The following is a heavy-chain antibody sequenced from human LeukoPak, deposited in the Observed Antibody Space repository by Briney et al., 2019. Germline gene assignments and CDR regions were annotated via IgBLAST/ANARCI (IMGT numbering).Heavy chain of an antibody. J-gene: IGHJ3*02. CDR2: INPSGGST. V-gene: IGHV1-46*03. CDR1: GYTFTSYY. Sequence: ALVKVSCKASGYTFTSYYMHWVRQAPGQGLEWMGIINPSGGSTSYAQKFQGRVTMTRDTSTSTVYMELSSLRSEDTAVYYCARDSSVAGDAFDIWGQGTMVTVSS. D-gene: IGHD2-15*01. CDR3: ARDSSVAGDAFDI.